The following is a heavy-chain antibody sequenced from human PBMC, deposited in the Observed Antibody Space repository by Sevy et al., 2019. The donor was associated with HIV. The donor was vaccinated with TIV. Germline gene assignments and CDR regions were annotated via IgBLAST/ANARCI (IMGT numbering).Heavy chain of an antibody. CDR1: GFTFSSYA. Sequence: GGSLRLSCAASGFTFSSYAMHWVRQAPGNGLEWVAVISYDGSNKYYADSVKGRFTISRDNSKNTLYLQMNSLRAEDTAVYYCARPRGEGYFDYSGQGTLVTVSS. J-gene: IGHJ4*02. CDR3: ARPRGEGYFDY. V-gene: IGHV3-30-3*01. D-gene: IGHD3-10*01. CDR2: ISYDGSNK.